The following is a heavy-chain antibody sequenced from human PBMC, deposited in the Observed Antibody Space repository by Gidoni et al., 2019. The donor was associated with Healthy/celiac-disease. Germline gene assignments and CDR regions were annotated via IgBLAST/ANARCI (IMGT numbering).Heavy chain of an antibody. J-gene: IGHJ3*02. CDR3: ARGKYSSSWHDAFDI. D-gene: IGHD6-13*01. V-gene: IGHV3-11*06. Sequence: QVQLVESGGGLVKPGGSLRLSCAASGFTFRDYYMSWIRQAPGKGLEWVSYISSSSSYTNYADSVKGRFTISRDNAKNSLYLQMNSLRAEDTAVYYCARGKYSSSWHDAFDIWGQGTMVTVSS. CDR2: ISSSSSYT. CDR1: GFTFRDYY.